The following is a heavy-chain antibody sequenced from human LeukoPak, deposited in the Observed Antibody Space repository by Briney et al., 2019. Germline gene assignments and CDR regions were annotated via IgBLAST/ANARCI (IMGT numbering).Heavy chain of an antibody. CDR1: GGTFSSYA. CDR3: AGATSTTMPFRYFDS. Sequence: SVKVSCKASGGTFSSYAISWVRQAPGQGLEWMGRIIPILGTANYAQKFQGRVTITADKSTSTAYMELSSLRSEDTAVYYCAGATSTTMPFRYFDSWGQGTLVTVSS. D-gene: IGHD2-2*01. V-gene: IGHV1-69*04. J-gene: IGHJ4*02. CDR2: IIPILGTA.